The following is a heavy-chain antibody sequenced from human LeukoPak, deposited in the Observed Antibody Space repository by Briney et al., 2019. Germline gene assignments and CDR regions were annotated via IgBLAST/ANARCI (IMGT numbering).Heavy chain of an antibody. Sequence: GGSLRLSCAASGFTFNSYAMSWVRQAPGKGLEWVSGISGSGVNTYYADSVKGRFAASRGNSKNTLHLQMNSLRAEDTAVYYCARGRSGYGPFDAFDIWGQGTWVTVSS. J-gene: IGHJ3*02. CDR2: ISGSGVNT. CDR1: GFTFNSYA. D-gene: IGHD3-22*01. V-gene: IGHV3-23*01. CDR3: ARGRSGYGPFDAFDI.